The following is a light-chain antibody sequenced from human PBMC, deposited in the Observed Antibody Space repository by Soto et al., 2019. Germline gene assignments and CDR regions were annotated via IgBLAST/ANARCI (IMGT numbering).Light chain of an antibody. CDR2: DAS. CDR3: QQYDSYPLT. Sequence: GDRVTITFRASQTISSWLAWYQQKPGKAPTLLIYDASTLERGVPSRFSGSGSGTEFTLTISSLQPEDFATYYCQQYDSYPLTFGGGTKVDIK. J-gene: IGKJ4*01. CDR1: QTISSW. V-gene: IGKV1-5*01.